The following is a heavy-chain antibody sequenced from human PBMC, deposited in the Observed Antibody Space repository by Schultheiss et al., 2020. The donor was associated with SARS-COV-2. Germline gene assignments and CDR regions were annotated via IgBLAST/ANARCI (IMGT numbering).Heavy chain of an antibody. J-gene: IGHJ4*02. V-gene: IGHV3-30*02. CDR3: ARDPQAYLLGATESFDY. CDR2: IRYDGSNK. CDR1: GFTFSSYG. Sequence: GGSLRLSCAASGFTFSSYGMHWVRQAPGKGLEWVAFIRYDGSNKYYADSVKGRFTISRDNSKNTLYLQMNSLRDEDTAVYYCARDPQAYLLGATESFDYWGQGTLVTVSS. D-gene: IGHD1-26*01.